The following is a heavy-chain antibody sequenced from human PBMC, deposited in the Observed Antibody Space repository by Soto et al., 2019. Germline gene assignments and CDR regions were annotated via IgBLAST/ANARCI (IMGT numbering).Heavy chain of an antibody. CDR1: GYTFTSYD. D-gene: IGHD3-10*01. CDR3: ARLGFGDYYCYMDV. Sequence: QVPLVQSGAEVKKPGASVKVSCKASGYTFTSYDITCVRQATGQGLEWMEWMNPNSGNTGYAQKFQGRVNMTRNTSVSKAYMELSSLRSEDTAVYYCARLGFGDYYCYMDVWGKGTMVTVSS. CDR2: MNPNSGNT. J-gene: IGHJ6*03. V-gene: IGHV1-8*01.